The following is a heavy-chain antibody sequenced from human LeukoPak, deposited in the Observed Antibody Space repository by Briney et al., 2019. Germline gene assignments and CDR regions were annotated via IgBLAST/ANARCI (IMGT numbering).Heavy chain of an antibody. Sequence: SVKVSCKASGGTFSSYAISWVRQAPGQGLEWMGGIIPIFGTANYAQKFQGRVTITADESTSTAYMELSSLRSEDTAVYYCAIGGSSWSYYYYYMDVWGKGTTVTISS. CDR1: GGTFSSYA. CDR2: IIPIFGTA. J-gene: IGHJ6*03. D-gene: IGHD6-13*01. CDR3: AIGGSSWSYYYYYMDV. V-gene: IGHV1-69*01.